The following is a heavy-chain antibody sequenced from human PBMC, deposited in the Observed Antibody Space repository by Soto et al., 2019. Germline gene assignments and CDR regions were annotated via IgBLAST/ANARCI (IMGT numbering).Heavy chain of an antibody. Sequence: ASVKVSCKASGYTFTSYAMHWVRQAPGQRLEWMGWINAGNGNTKYSQKFQGRVTITRDTSASTAYMELSSLRSEDTAVYYCARDPIFWEMATKYYYYYGMDVWGQGTTVTVSS. J-gene: IGHJ6*02. CDR1: GYTFTSYA. V-gene: IGHV1-3*01. D-gene: IGHD5-12*01. CDR3: ARDPIFWEMATKYYYYYGMDV. CDR2: INAGNGNT.